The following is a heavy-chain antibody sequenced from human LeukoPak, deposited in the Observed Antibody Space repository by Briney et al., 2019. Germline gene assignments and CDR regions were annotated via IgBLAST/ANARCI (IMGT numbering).Heavy chain of an antibody. CDR1: GFTFSNFA. CDR3: AQTGGYYDTSDLYRPDVFDI. D-gene: IGHD3-22*01. V-gene: IGHV3-23*01. J-gene: IGHJ3*02. Sequence: GGSLRLSCAASGFTFSNFAMSWVRQAPGKGLEWVSAISGTGGNTFYTDSVTGRLTISRDNSKNSLYVQMNSLRAEDTAVYYCAQTGGYYDTSDLYRPDVFDIWGQGTVVTVSS. CDR2: ISGTGGNT.